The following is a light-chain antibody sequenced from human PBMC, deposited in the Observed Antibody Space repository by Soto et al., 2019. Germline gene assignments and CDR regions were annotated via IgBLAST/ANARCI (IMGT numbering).Light chain of an antibody. CDR1: QSVTTSY. J-gene: IGKJ5*01. V-gene: IGKV3-20*01. Sequence: EIVLTQSPGTLSLSPGASAPLSCRTSQSVTTSYLAWYQQKPGQAPRLLIYGTSNRATGIPDRFSGSGSGTDFSLTISRLEPEDFAVYYCQQYGSSPLTVGQGTRLEIK. CDR2: GTS. CDR3: QQYGSSPLT.